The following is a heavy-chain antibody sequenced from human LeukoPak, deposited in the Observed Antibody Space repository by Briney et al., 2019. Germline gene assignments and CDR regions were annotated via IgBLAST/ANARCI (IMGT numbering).Heavy chain of an antibody. CDR2: IGGSGDST. CDR3: ATTPWVAARYFDY. J-gene: IGHJ4*02. D-gene: IGHD6-6*01. V-gene: IGHV3-23*01. Sequence: GGSLRLSCAASGFIFSNHAMSWVRQTPGKGLEWVSAIGGSGDSTYYADSVKGRFTISRDNSKNTMYLQMNSLRAEDTAVYYCATTPWVAARYFDYWGQGTLVTVSS. CDR1: GFIFSNHA.